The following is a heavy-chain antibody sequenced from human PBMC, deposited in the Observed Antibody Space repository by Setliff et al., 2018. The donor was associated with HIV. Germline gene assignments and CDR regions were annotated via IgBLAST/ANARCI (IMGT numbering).Heavy chain of an antibody. CDR2: IFSSGST. V-gene: IGHV4-4*09. D-gene: IGHD3-10*01. CDR3: ARRIDDSGSFPDKNWFDT. Sequence: SETLSLTCPVSGDSISSYSWNWIRQSPGGGLEWIGFIFSSGSTKYNPSLQSRVTMSIDTSKNQFSLRLTSVTAADTAVYYCARRIDDSGSFPDKNWFDTWGQGSLVTVS. CDR1: GDSISSYS. J-gene: IGHJ5*02.